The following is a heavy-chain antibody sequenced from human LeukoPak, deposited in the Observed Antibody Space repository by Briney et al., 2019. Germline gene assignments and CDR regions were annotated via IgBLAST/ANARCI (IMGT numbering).Heavy chain of an antibody. CDR2: LYSGGST. CDR1: GFTVSSNY. CDR3: ARALVGVAGFFDC. Sequence: GGSLRLSCAASGFTVSSNYMSWVRQAPGKGLEWVSVLYSGGSTYYADSVKGRFIVSRDDSKNTLYLQMNSLRAEDTAVYFCARALVGVAGFFDCWGQGTLVTVSS. D-gene: IGHD6-13*01. J-gene: IGHJ4*02. V-gene: IGHV3-53*01.